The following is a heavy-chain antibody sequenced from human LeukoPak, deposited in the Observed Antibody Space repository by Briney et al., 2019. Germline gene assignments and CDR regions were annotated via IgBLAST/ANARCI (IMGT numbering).Heavy chain of an antibody. CDR1: GITFSSYA. Sequence: GGSLRLSCAASGITFSSYAMSWVRQAPGRGLEWVSGISGSGGSTYYADSVKGRVTISRDNSKNTLYLQMNSLRAEDTAVYYCAKGNIVVVPAASSDAFDIWGQGTMVTVSS. J-gene: IGHJ3*02. D-gene: IGHD2-2*01. CDR2: ISGSGGST. CDR3: AKGNIVVVPAASSDAFDI. V-gene: IGHV3-23*01.